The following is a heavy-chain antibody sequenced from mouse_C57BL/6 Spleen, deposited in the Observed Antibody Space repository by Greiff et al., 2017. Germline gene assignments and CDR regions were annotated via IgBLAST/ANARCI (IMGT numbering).Heavy chain of an antibody. J-gene: IGHJ1*03. CDR2: IYPRSGNT. D-gene: IGHD1-1*01. Sequence: QVQLQQSGAELARPGASVKLSCKASGYTFTSYGISWVKQRTGQGLEWIGEIYPRSGNTYYNEKFKGKATLTADKSSSTAYMELRSLTSEDSAVYFCARGRGNLLPGYFEVWGTGTTVTVSS. CDR3: ARGRGNLLPGYFEV. V-gene: IGHV1-81*01. CDR1: GYTFTSYG.